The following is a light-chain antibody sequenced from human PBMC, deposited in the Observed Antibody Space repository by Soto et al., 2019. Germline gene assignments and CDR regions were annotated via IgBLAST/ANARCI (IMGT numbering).Light chain of an antibody. CDR2: LNTDGSH. V-gene: IGLV4-69*02. Sequence: QTVVTQSPSASASLGASVKLTCTLSSGHTSYAIAWHQQQPQKGPRYLMKLNTDGSHSKGDGIPDRFSGSSSGAERYLTISSLQSEDEADYYCQTWGTVIRVFGGGTKLTVL. J-gene: IGLJ2*01. CDR3: QTWGTVIRV. CDR1: SGHTSYA.